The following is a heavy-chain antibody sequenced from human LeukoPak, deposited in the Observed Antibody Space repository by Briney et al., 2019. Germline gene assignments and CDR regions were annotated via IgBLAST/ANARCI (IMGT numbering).Heavy chain of an antibody. J-gene: IGHJ3*02. CDR2: FTGRGGST. V-gene: IGHV3-23*01. D-gene: IGHD2-2*01. Sequence: PGGSLRLSCAASGLTFSSYWMHWVRQAPGKGLEWVSDFTGRGGSTYYADSVKGRFTISRDNSKNTLYLQMNSLRAEDTAIYYCAKDHSGINCYGLCDHAFDIWGQGTMVTVSS. CDR3: AKDHSGINCYGLCDHAFDI. CDR1: GLTFSSYW.